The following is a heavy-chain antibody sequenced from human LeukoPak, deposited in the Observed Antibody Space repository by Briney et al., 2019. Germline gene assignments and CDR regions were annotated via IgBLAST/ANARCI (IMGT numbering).Heavy chain of an antibody. V-gene: IGHV4-38-2*02. CDR2: IYHSGST. Sequence: SETLSLTCTVAGYSISRGYYWGWIRQPPGKGLEWIGSIYHSGSTYYNPSLKSRVTISVDTSKNQFSLKLSSVTAADTAVYYCARGYSSGWYEEGWFDPWGQGTLVTVSS. J-gene: IGHJ5*02. CDR1: GYSISRGYY. CDR3: ARGYSSGWYEEGWFDP. D-gene: IGHD6-19*01.